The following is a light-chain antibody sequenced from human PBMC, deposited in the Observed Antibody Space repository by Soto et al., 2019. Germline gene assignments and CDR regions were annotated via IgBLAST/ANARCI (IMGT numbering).Light chain of an antibody. Sequence: QSALTQPASVSGSPGQSITISCTGTSNDVGGYNYVSWYQHHPGKAPKLMISDVSNRPSGVSSRFSGSKSGNTASLTISGLQAEDEADYYCSSYTSGSTLIVFGGGTQLTVL. V-gene: IGLV2-14*03. J-gene: IGLJ2*01. CDR1: SNDVGGYNY. CDR2: DVS. CDR3: SSYTSGSTLIV.